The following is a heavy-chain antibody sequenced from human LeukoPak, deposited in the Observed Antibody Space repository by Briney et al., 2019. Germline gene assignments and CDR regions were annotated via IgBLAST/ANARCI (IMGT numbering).Heavy chain of an antibody. CDR3: ARDSSGWYSFDY. CDR1: GFTFGSYG. CDR2: IWYDGSNK. D-gene: IGHD6-19*01. Sequence: GGSLRLSCAASGFTFGSYGMHWVRQAPGKGLEWVAVIWYDGSNKYYADSVKGRFTISRDNSKNTLYLQMNSLRAEDTAVYYCARDSSGWYSFDYWGQGTLVTVSS. J-gene: IGHJ4*02. V-gene: IGHV3-33*01.